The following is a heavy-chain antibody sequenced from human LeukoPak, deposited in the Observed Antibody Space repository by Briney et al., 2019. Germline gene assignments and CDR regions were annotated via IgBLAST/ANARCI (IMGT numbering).Heavy chain of an antibody. Sequence: PGGSQRLSCGPSGFPLSSYSMNWVRHARGGGLEWVSSISSSSSYIYYADSVKGRFTISRDNAKNSLYLQMNSLRAEDTAVYYCARDQGGYSYTFDYWGQGTLVTVSS. V-gene: IGHV3-21*01. D-gene: IGHD5-18*01. CDR3: ARDQGGYSYTFDY. CDR2: ISSSSSYI. CDR1: GFPLSSYS. J-gene: IGHJ4*02.